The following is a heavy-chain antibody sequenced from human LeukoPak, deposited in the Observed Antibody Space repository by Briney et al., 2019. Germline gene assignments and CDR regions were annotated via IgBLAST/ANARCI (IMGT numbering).Heavy chain of an antibody. V-gene: IGHV3-30*04. CDR1: GFTFSSYA. CDR2: ISYDGSNK. D-gene: IGHD3-10*01. CDR3: ARDPNYYGSGSYYIDY. J-gene: IGHJ4*02. Sequence: GGSLRLSCAASGFTFSSYAMHWVRQAPGKGLEWVAVISYDGSNKYYADSVKGRFTISRDNSKNTLYLQMNSLRAEDTAVYYCARDPNYYGSGSYYIDYWGQGTRVTVSS.